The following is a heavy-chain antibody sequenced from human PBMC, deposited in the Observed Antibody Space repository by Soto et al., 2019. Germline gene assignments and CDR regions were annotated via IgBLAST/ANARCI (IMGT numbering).Heavy chain of an antibody. Sequence: QAQLVQSGTELKKPGASVKVSCEASGYTFKGYGISWLRQAPGQGLEWMAWISGYNGNTKYAQNIXGXGXLXXAPSTNTAYMELRSLRSDDTAVYFCAREPQYMSGWGPAFDIWGQGTMVIVSS. CDR3: AREPQYMSGWGPAFDI. V-gene: IGHV1-18*01. D-gene: IGHD6-19*01. J-gene: IGHJ3*02. CDR2: ISGYNGNT. CDR1: GYTFKGYG.